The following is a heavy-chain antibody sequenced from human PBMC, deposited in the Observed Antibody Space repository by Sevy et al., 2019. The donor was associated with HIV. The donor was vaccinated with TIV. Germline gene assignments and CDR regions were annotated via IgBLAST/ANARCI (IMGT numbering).Heavy chain of an antibody. CDR3: TRGEDLVPLPAATWFHL. CDR1: GFTFGDYA. V-gene: IGHV3-49*04. J-gene: IGHJ5*02. Sequence: GGSLRLSCIGSGFTFGDYAMSWVRQAPGKGLEWLGFIRSKAYGGTTEYAASLKGRFTISRDDSKSIAYLQMNSLKSEDTAVYYCTRGEDLVPLPAATWFHLWGQGTLVTVSS. CDR2: IRSKAYGGTT. D-gene: IGHD2-2*01.